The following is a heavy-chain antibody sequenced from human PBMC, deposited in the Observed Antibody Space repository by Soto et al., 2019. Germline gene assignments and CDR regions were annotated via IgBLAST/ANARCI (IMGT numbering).Heavy chain of an antibody. J-gene: IGHJ4*02. Sequence: SETLSLTCAVSGGSISSGGYSWSWIRQPPGKGLEWIGYIYHSGSTYYDPSLKSRVTISVDRSKNQFSLKLSSVTAADTAVYYCATTHSGYDVYFDYWGKGTLVTVSS. CDR2: IYHSGST. V-gene: IGHV4-30-2*01. D-gene: IGHD5-12*01. CDR1: GGSISSGGYS. CDR3: ATTHSGYDVYFDY.